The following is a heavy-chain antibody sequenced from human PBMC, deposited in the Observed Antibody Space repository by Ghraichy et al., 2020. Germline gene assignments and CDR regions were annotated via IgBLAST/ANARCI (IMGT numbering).Heavy chain of an antibody. CDR1: GFTFSSYS. Sequence: LSLTCAASGFTFSSYSMNWVRQAPGKGLEWVSSISSSSSYIYYADSVKGRFTISRDNAKNSLYLQMNSLRAEDTAVYYCARVALDSSGYFLSFFDYWGQGTLVTVSS. J-gene: IGHJ4*02. V-gene: IGHV3-21*01. D-gene: IGHD3-22*01. CDR3: ARVALDSSGYFLSFFDY. CDR2: ISSSSSYI.